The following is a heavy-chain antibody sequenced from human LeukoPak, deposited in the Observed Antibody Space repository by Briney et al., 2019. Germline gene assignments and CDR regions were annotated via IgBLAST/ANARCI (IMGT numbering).Heavy chain of an antibody. CDR3: ARDMLQPADETPYYDSSPPPFDY. J-gene: IGHJ4*02. CDR2: ISGSGGST. CDR1: GFTFSSYG. V-gene: IGHV3-23*01. Sequence: QPGGSLRLSCAASGFTFSSYGMSWVRQAPGKGLEWVSAISGSGGSTYYADSVKGRFTISRDNSKNTLYLQMNSLRAEDTALYYCARDMLQPADETPYYDSSPPPFDYWGQGTLVTVSS. D-gene: IGHD3-22*01.